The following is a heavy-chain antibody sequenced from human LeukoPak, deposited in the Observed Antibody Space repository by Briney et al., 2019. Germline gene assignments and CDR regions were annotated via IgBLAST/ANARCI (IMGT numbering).Heavy chain of an antibody. CDR2: IYYSGNT. Sequence: PSETLSLTCTVSGGSISGTTSYWGWIRQPPGKGLQWIGSIYYSGNTYYNPSLKSRITISVDTSKNQCHLTLNSVTAADAAVYCCATLLSAPRDSGGQGTLVTVPS. J-gene: IGHJ4*02. CDR3: ATLLSAPRDS. V-gene: IGHV4-39*01. D-gene: IGHD3-10*01. CDR1: GGSISGTTSY.